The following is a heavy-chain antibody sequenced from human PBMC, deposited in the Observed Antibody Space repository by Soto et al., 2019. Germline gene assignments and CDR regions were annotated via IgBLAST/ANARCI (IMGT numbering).Heavy chain of an antibody. CDR3: ARGRYCSGGSCYYGVYYYYGMDV. CDR1: GGTFSSYA. V-gene: IGHV1-69*12. Sequence: QVQLVQSGAEVKKPGSSVKVSCKASGGTFSSYAISWVRQAPRQGLEWMGGIIPIFGTAKYAQKFQGRVTITADESTSTAYMELSSLRSEDTAVYYCARGRYCSGGSCYYGVYYYYGMDVWGQGTTVTVSS. J-gene: IGHJ6*02. D-gene: IGHD2-15*01. CDR2: IIPIFGTA.